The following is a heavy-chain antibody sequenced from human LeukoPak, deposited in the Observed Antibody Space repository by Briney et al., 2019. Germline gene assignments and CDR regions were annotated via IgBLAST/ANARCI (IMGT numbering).Heavy chain of an antibody. V-gene: IGHV3-7*03. CDR1: GFTFTNYW. Sequence: QLGGSLRLSCVVSGFTFTNYWMSWVRQAPGKGLEWVANIGEDGSEKYHVDSVGGRFTISRDNARNSLYLQMNSLRAEDTAVYYCARDPTRAECRSGSCYLDYWGQGALVTVSS. CDR2: IGEDGSEK. CDR3: ARDPTRAECRSGSCYLDY. J-gene: IGHJ4*02. D-gene: IGHD2-15*01.